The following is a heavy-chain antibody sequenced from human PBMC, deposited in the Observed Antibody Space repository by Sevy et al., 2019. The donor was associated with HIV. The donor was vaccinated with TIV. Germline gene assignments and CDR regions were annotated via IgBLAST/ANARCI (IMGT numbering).Heavy chain of an antibody. CDR1: GFMFGNYE. V-gene: IGHV3-48*03. Sequence: GGSLRLSCAASGFMFGNYEMNWVRQVPGKGLEWVSYISGNGRTTYHADSVKGRFTISRANAKNSVYLQMNSLRVEDTAIYYCARDISPYNSSGAFDRWGQGSLVTVSS. CDR2: ISGNGRTT. D-gene: IGHD3-22*01. CDR3: ARDISPYNSSGAFDR. J-gene: IGHJ4*02.